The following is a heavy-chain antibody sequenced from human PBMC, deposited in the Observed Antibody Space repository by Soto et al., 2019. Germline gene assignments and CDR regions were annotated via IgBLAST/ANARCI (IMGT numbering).Heavy chain of an antibody. CDR1: GGTFSSYA. D-gene: IGHD6-13*01. CDR3: AREAAAGMPNYYYYYGMDV. CDR2: IIPIFGTA. Sequence: QVQLVQSGAEVKKPGSSVKVSCKASGGTFSSYAISWVRQAPGQGLEWMGGIIPIFGTANYAQKFQGRVTITADESTSTAYMELSSLRSEDTAVYYCAREAAAGMPNYYYYYGMDVWGQGTTVTVSS. J-gene: IGHJ6*02. V-gene: IGHV1-69*12.